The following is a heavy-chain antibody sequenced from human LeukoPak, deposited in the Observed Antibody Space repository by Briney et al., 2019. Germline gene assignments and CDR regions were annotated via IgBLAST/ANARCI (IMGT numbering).Heavy chain of an antibody. Sequence: ASVKVSCKASGYTFTSYYMHWVRQAPGQGLEWMGGFDPEDGETIYAQKFQGRVTMTEDTSTDTAYMELSSLRSEDTAVYYCAILYSSGWTPRGLFNYFDYWGQGTLVTVSS. CDR3: AILYSSGWTPRGLFNYFDY. CDR2: FDPEDGET. D-gene: IGHD6-19*01. J-gene: IGHJ4*02. V-gene: IGHV1-24*01. CDR1: GYTFTSYY.